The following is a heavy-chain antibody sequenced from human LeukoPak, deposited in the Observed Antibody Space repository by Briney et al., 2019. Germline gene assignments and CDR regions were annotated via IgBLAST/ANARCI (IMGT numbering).Heavy chain of an antibody. CDR1: GYTFTGYY. J-gene: IGHJ4*02. CDR2: INPNSGDT. CDR3: ARDFSSSGYSSY. D-gene: IGHD3-22*01. V-gene: IGHV1-2*02. Sequence: ASVKVSCTASGYTFTGYYMHWVRQAPGQGLEWMGWINPNSGDTNYAQKFQGRVTMTRDTSISTAYMELSRLRSDDTAVYYCARDFSSSGYSSYWGQGTQVTVSS.